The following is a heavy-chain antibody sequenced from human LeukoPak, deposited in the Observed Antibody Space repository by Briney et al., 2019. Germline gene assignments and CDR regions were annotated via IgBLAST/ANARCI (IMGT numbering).Heavy chain of an antibody. CDR2: ISSSGSTI. Sequence: PGGSLRLSCAASGFTFSSYEMNWVRPAPGKGLEWVSYISSSGSTIYYADSVKGRFTISRDNAKNSLYLQMNSLRAEDTAVYYCATPVSGSYYYGMDVWGNGTTVTVSS. V-gene: IGHV3-48*03. CDR1: GFTFSSYE. J-gene: IGHJ6*04. CDR3: ATPVSGSYYYGMDV. D-gene: IGHD2-15*01.